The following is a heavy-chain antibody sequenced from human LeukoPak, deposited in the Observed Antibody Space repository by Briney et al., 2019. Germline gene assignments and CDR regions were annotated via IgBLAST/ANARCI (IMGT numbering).Heavy chain of an antibody. CDR3: ATHPLYGSGSLDY. J-gene: IGHJ4*02. CDR1: GGSISSYY. V-gene: IGHV4-59*08. CDR2: IYYSRST. Sequence: SETLSLTCTVSGGSISSYYWSWIRQPPGKGLEWIGYIYYSRSTNYNPSLKSRVTISVDTSKNQFSLKLSSVTAADTAVYYCATHPLYGSGSLDYWGQGTLVTVTS. D-gene: IGHD3-10*01.